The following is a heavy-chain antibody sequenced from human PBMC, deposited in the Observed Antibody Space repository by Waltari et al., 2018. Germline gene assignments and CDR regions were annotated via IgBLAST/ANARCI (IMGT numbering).Heavy chain of an antibody. CDR3: ARGDLHYGSSGFFY. Sequence: QVQLHQWGAGLLKPSETLSLTCGVSGGSFNVYYWTWIRQPAGKGLEWIGEIHHSGTTDYNPSLNSRLTMSVDTSKKQISLKMSSVTAADTAVYYCARGDLHYGSSGFFYWGQGALVTVSS. V-gene: IGHV4-34*01. CDR2: IHHSGTT. CDR1: GGSFNVYY. J-gene: IGHJ4*02. D-gene: IGHD3-22*01.